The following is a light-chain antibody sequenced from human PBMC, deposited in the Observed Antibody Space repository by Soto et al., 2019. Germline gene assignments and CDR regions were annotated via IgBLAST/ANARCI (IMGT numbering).Light chain of an antibody. V-gene: IGKV3-11*01. Sequence: IVLTQSPATLSLSPGERATLSCRASQSVSSYLAWYQQKPGQAPRLLIYDASNRATGIPARFSGSGSGTDVTLTISSLEPEDCAIYYCQQRSNWPPVTFGGGTKVEIK. CDR3: QQRSNWPPVT. CDR1: QSVSSY. J-gene: IGKJ4*01. CDR2: DAS.